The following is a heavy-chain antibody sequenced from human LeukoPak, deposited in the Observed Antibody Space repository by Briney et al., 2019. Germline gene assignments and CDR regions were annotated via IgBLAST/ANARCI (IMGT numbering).Heavy chain of an antibody. V-gene: IGHV1-2*02. J-gene: IGHJ3*02. Sequence: ASVKVSCKASGYTFNGYYIHWVRQAPGQGLEWMGWINPNSGGTNYAQKFQGRVTMTRDTSISTAYMELSRLRSDDTAVYYCARGPVARDAFDIWGQGTMVTVSS. D-gene: IGHD6-19*01. CDR3: ARGPVARDAFDI. CDR1: GYTFNGYY. CDR2: INPNSGGT.